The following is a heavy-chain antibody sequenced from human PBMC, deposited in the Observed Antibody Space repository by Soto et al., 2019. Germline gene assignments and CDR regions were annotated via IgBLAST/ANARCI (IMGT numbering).Heavy chain of an antibody. V-gene: IGHV4-38-2*02. CDR3: ARVKPLSYSTIFGVVTPMPCFDY. D-gene: IGHD3-3*01. CDR2: IYHSVST. CDR1: VYSINSDDY. Sequence: SETLSLTCTVSVYSINSDDYRGWIRQPPGKGLEWIASIYHSVSTFYNPSLSSRVTILIDTSKNQLSLRLSAVTAADTAVYYCARVKPLSYSTIFGVVTPMPCFDYWGQGTLVTVS. J-gene: IGHJ4*02.